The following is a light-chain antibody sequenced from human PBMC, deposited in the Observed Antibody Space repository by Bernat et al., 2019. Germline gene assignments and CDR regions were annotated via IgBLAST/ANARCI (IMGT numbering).Light chain of an antibody. Sequence: EIVLTQSPGTLSLSPGERATLSCRASQSVSSNYLAWYQQKPGQAPRLLIYGASSRATGIPDRFSGSGSGTDFTLTISRLEPEDFAVYYCQQYGSSPGFTFGPGTKV. CDR2: GAS. V-gene: IGKV3-20*01. CDR1: QSVSSNY. J-gene: IGKJ3*01. CDR3: QQYGSSPGFT.